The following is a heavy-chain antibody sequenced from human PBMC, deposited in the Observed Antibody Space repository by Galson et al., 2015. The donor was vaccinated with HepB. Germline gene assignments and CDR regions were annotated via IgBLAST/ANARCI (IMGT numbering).Heavy chain of an antibody. CDR2: ISWNSGTI. J-gene: IGHJ4*02. V-gene: IGHV3-9*01. CDR1: GFTFDDYA. Sequence: SLRLSCAASGFTFDDYAMHWVRQAPGKGLEWVSGISWNSGTIGYADSVKGRFTISRDNAKNSLYLQMNSLRAEDTALYYCAKDIGGWNYGFDSWGQGTLVTVSS. CDR3: AKDIGGWNYGFDS. D-gene: IGHD1-7*01.